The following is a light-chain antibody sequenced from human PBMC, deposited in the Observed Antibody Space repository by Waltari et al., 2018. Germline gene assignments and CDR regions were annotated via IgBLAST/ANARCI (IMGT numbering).Light chain of an antibody. CDR2: ETS. V-gene: IGKV1-5*03. Sequence: DIQMTQSPSTLSASVGDRVTITCRASQSVNRWLAWYLQTPGKAPELLIYETSNLESGVPSRFSGSGSGKEFTLTISSLQPDDFGTYYCQQYVNYWTFGQGTKVEIK. CDR1: QSVNRW. J-gene: IGKJ1*01. CDR3: QQYVNYWT.